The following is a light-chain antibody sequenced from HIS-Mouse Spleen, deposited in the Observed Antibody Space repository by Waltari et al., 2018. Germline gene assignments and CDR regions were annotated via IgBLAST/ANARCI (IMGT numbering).Light chain of an antibody. Sequence: QSVLTQPPSASGTPGQRVTISCSGSSSNIGSNYVYWYQQLPGTAPKLLIYRNNQRTSGVPSLFSGSKSGTSASLAISGLRSEDEADYYCAAWDDSLSGPVFGGGTKLTVL. J-gene: IGLJ3*02. V-gene: IGLV1-47*01. CDR3: AAWDDSLSGPV. CDR2: RNN. CDR1: SSNIGSNY.